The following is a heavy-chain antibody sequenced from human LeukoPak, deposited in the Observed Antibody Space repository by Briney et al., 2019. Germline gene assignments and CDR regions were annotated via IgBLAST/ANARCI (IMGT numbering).Heavy chain of an antibody. Sequence: GGSLRLTCAASGFTFSSYAMRWVRQAQGKGLEGVSVISGSGSSTYYADSVKGRFTISRDNSKNTLYLQMNSLRAEDTAVYYCAKDLSDIVVVPAAGDWGQGTLVTVSS. V-gene: IGHV3-23*01. CDR3: AKDLSDIVVVPAAGD. J-gene: IGHJ4*02. CDR2: ISGSGSST. CDR1: GFTFSSYA. D-gene: IGHD2-2*01.